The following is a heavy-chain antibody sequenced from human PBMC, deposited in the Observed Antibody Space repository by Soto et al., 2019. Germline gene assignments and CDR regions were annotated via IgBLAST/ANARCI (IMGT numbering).Heavy chain of an antibody. CDR2: IYYSGST. Sequence: QVQLQESGPGLVKPSETLSLTCTVSGGYISSYYWSWIRQPPGKGLEWIGYIYYSGSTSYNPSLTSRVTISVDTSKNQFSLKLSSVTAADTAVYYCARSLSWYVIAFDIWGQGTMVTVSS. J-gene: IGHJ3*02. V-gene: IGHV4-59*08. D-gene: IGHD6-13*01. CDR3: ARSLSWYVIAFDI. CDR1: GGYISSYY.